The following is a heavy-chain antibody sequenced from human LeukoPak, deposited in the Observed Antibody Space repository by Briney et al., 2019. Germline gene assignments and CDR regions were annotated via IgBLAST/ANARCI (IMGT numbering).Heavy chain of an antibody. J-gene: IGHJ6*03. Sequence: PGGSLRLSCAASGFTFSSYGMHWVRQAPGKGLEWVAVISYDGSNKYYADSVKGRFTISRDNSKNTLYLQMNSLRAEDTAVYYCARLGRYSYGYRSYYYYYYMDVWGKGTTVTVSS. V-gene: IGHV3-30*03. D-gene: IGHD5-18*01. CDR1: GFTFSSYG. CDR3: ARLGRYSYGYRSYYYYYYMDV. CDR2: ISYDGSNK.